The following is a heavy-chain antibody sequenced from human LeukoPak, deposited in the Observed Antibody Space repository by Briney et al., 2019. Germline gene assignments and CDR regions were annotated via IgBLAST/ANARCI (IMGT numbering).Heavy chain of an antibody. Sequence: PGGSLRLSCAASGFTFSSYAMSWVRQAPGKGLEWVSAISGSGGSTYYADSVKGRFTISRDNSKSTLYLQMNSLRAEDTAVYYCAKDYYGSGSYVYFDYWGQGTLVTVSS. D-gene: IGHD3-10*01. CDR1: GFTFSSYA. CDR3: AKDYYGSGSYVYFDY. J-gene: IGHJ4*02. V-gene: IGHV3-23*01. CDR2: ISGSGGST.